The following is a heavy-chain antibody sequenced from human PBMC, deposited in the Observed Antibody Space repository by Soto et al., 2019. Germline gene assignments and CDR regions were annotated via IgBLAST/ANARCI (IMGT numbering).Heavy chain of an antibody. Sequence: NPSETLSLTCTVSGASISNDYWSWIRQPPGKRLEYIGFIYNGGSPNYNPSLESRLTISPDTSQNQFSLKLKSVTAADTAVYYCARTPDIWGQGTMVNVS. CDR2: IYNGGSP. V-gene: IGHV4-59*01. CDR3: ARTPDI. J-gene: IGHJ3*02. CDR1: GASISNDY.